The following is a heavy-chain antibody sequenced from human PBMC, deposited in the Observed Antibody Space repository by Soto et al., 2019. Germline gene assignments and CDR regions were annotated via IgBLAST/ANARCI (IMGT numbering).Heavy chain of an antibody. CDR3: ARGGGSPAD. D-gene: IGHD2-15*01. J-gene: IGHJ4*02. V-gene: IGHV4-59*01. Sequence: QVQLQESGPGLVKPSETLSLTCTVSGGSLSGYYWSWIRQPPGKGLECIGYIYYSGSTTYNPSLKRRVTISADTSKNQFSLNLSSVTAADTAVYYCARGGGSPADWGQGTLVTVSS. CDR2: IYYSGST. CDR1: GGSLSGYY.